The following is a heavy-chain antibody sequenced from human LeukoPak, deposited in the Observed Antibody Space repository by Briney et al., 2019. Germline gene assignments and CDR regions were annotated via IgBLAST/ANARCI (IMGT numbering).Heavy chain of an antibody. CDR2: ISSSGGTI. J-gene: IGHJ4*02. Sequence: PGGSLRLSCVASGFTFSSYEMNWVRQAPGKGLEWVSYISSSGGTIYYADSVKGRFTISRDNAKNSLYLQMNSLRAEDTAVYYCARALDVDTSIDYWGQGTLVTVSS. D-gene: IGHD5-18*01. CDR3: ARALDVDTSIDY. V-gene: IGHV3-48*03. CDR1: GFTFSSYE.